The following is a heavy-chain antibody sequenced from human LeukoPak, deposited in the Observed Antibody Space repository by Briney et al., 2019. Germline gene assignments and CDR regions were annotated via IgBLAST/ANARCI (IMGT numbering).Heavy chain of an antibody. CDR2: ISGSSDHT. Sequence: GGSLRLSCAASGFTFSSYGMNWVRQAPGKGLEWVSAISGSSDHTYYSDSVKGRFTISRDNSKNTLYLQMNSLRSEDTAVYYCGRAYSGYDGVDYWGQGTLVTVSS. D-gene: IGHD5-12*01. V-gene: IGHV3-23*01. CDR1: GFTFSSYG. CDR3: GRAYSGYDGVDY. J-gene: IGHJ4*02.